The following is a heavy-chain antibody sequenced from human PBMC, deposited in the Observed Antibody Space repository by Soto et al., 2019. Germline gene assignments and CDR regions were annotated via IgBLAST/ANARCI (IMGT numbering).Heavy chain of an antibody. CDR2: IIPIFGTA. D-gene: IGHD2-15*01. Sequence: QVQLVQSGAEVKKPGSSVKVSCKASGGTFSSYAISWVRQAPGQGLEWMGGIIPIFGTANYAQKFQGRVTITADESTRTAYMELSSLRSEETAVYYCAREDCSGGSCYTRAYYYCGMDVWGQGTTVTVSS. CDR1: GGTFSSYA. J-gene: IGHJ6*02. V-gene: IGHV1-69*12. CDR3: AREDCSGGSCYTRAYYYCGMDV.